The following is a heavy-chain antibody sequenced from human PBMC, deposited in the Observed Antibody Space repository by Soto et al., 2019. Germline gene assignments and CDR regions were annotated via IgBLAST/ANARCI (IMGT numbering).Heavy chain of an antibody. CDR1: GFTFSSYA. V-gene: IGHV3-30-3*01. J-gene: IGHJ4*02. D-gene: IGHD4-17*01. CDR2: ISYDGSNK. Sequence: GGSLRLSCAASGFTFSSYAMHWVRQAPGKGLEWVAVISYDGSNKYYADSVKGRFTISRDNSKNTLYLQMNSLRAEDTAVYYCAREWGLTTPFDYWGQGTLVTVSS. CDR3: AREWGLTTPFDY.